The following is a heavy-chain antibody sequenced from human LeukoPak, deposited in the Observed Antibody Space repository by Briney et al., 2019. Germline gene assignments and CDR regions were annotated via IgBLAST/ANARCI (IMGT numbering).Heavy chain of an antibody. Sequence: GGSLRLSCAASGFTFSAHSMNWVRQAPGKGLEWVLYISSSSSTIYYADSVKGRFTISRDNAKNSLYLLMNSLRAEDTAVYYCAREDCTASSCYGQSAFDIWGQGTMVTVSS. CDR1: GFTFSAHS. V-gene: IGHV3-48*04. D-gene: IGHD2-15*01. J-gene: IGHJ3*02. CDR2: ISSSSSTI. CDR3: AREDCTASSCYGQSAFDI.